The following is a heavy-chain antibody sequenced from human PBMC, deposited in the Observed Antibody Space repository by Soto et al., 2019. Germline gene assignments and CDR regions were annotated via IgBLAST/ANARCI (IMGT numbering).Heavy chain of an antibody. CDR2: IKQDGSEK. CDR3: TRSTPKYDFWSGYHDY. D-gene: IGHD3-3*01. CDR1: GFTFSSYW. Sequence: GGSLRLSCAASGFTFSSYWMSWVRQAPGKGLEWVANIKQDGSEKYYVDSVKGRFTISRDNAKNSLYLQMNSLRAEDTAVYYCTRSTPKYDFWSGYHDYWGQGTLVTVSS. J-gene: IGHJ4*02. V-gene: IGHV3-7*01.